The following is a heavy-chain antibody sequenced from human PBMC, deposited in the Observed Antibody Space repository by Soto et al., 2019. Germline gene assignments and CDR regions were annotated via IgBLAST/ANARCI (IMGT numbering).Heavy chain of an antibody. CDR1: GYTFTSYG. CDR3: ARDDGDRAFDI. CDR2: INPDNGDT. V-gene: IGHV1-3*01. Sequence: QVQFVQSGAEVKEPGASVKVSCKASGYTFTSYGLHWVRQAPGQSLEWMGWINPDNGDTKHSQKFQGRVTITRDTSESTAYMELRSLRYEDTAVYYCARDDGDRAFDIWGQGTTVTVSS. D-gene: IGHD2-21*01. J-gene: IGHJ3*02.